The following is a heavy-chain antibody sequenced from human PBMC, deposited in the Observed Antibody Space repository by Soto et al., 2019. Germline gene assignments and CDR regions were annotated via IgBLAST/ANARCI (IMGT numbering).Heavy chain of an antibody. V-gene: IGHV3-30-3*01. J-gene: IGHJ6*02. CDR2: ISHDGSNK. CDR1: GFIFSGYG. D-gene: IGHD4-4*01. CDR3: ARGSVTTYYYYGMDV. Sequence: QVQLVESGGGVVQPGRSLRLSCAASGFIFSGYGMHWVRQAPGKGLEWVAVISHDGSNKDYADSVKGRFTISRDNSKNTLYLQMNSLRTEDTAVYSCARGSVTTYYYYGMDVWGQGTTVTVSS.